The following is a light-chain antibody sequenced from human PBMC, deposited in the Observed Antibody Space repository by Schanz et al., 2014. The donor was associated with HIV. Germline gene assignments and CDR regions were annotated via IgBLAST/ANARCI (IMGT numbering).Light chain of an antibody. J-gene: IGLJ3*02. V-gene: IGLV2-14*03. CDR1: SSDVGGYNY. CDR2: DVS. CDR3: TSYTTNRTVA. Sequence: QSALTQPASLSGSPGQSITISCTGTSSDVGGYNYVSWFQQHPGKAPKLMIFDVSNRPSGVSDRFSGSKSANTASLAISGLQADDEGDYYCTSYTTNRTVAFGGGTKLTVL.